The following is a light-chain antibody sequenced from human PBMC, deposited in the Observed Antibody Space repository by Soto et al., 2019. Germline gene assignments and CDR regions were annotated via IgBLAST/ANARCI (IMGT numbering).Light chain of an antibody. V-gene: IGKV3-20*01. CDR1: QIVSSSY. Sequence: EIVLTQSPGTLSLPPGERATLSCRASQIVSSSYLAWYQQKPGQAPRLLINGASSRATGIPDRFSGSGSGTDFTLTISRLEPEDFAVYYCQQYGSSPLTFGGGTKVDIK. CDR2: GAS. CDR3: QQYGSSPLT. J-gene: IGKJ4*01.